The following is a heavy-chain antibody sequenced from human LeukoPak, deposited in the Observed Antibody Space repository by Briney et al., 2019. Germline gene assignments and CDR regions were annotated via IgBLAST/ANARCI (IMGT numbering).Heavy chain of an antibody. CDR2: INPSGGST. D-gene: IGHD3-16*01. Sequence: ASVKVSCKASGYTFTSYYMHWVRQAPGQGLEWMGIINPSGGSTSYAQKFQGRVTMTRDMSTSTVYMELSSLRSEDTAVYYCARREGVRSLGEATDFEYWGQGTLVSVSS. J-gene: IGHJ4*02. CDR1: GYTFTSYY. CDR3: ARREGVRSLGEATDFEY. V-gene: IGHV1-46*01.